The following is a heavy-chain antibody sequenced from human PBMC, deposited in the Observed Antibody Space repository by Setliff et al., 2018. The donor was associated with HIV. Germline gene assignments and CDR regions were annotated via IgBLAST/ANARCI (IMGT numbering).Heavy chain of an antibody. Sequence: SETLSLTCTVSGGSISSYYWSWIRQSPGKGLEWIGFIYYSGSTNYNPSLKSRVTISLDTSKNQFSLKLSSVTAADTAVYYCARTTLTIFGVVIPDYWGQERWSPSPQ. J-gene: IGHJ4*01. CDR3: ARTTLTIFGVVIPDY. CDR1: GGSISSYY. D-gene: IGHD3-3*01. CDR2: IYYSGST. V-gene: IGHV4-59*08.